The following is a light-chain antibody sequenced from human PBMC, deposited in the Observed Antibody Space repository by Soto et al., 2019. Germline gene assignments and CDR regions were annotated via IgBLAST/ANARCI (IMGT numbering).Light chain of an antibody. CDR1: QSTTY. CDR3: QQYISSPLNI. J-gene: IGKJ2*01. Sequence: EIVLTQSPGTLSLSPGERATLSCRASQSTTYLAWYQQKPGQAPRLLIYGASSRATGIPDRFSGSGSGTDFTPTISSLDLEVFAVYYFQQYISSPLNIFARGTKLEIK. CDR2: GAS. V-gene: IGKV3-20*01.